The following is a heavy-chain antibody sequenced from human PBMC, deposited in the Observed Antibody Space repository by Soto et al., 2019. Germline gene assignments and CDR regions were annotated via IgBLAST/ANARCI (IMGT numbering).Heavy chain of an antibody. D-gene: IGHD6-13*01. CDR2: IIPLIGTT. J-gene: IGHJ5*02. CDR1: GGTFSSYA. Sequence: ASVKVSCKASGGTFSSYAISWVRQAPGRGLEWMGGIIPLIGTTNYAQKFRGRVTVTADESTSTVYMEVRSLRFEDTAVYYCARAHGSSWYNWFDPWGQGTLVTVSS. V-gene: IGHV1-69*13. CDR3: ARAHGSSWYNWFDP.